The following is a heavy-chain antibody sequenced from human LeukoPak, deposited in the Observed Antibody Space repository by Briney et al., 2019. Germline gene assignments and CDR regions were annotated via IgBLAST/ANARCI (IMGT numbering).Heavy chain of an antibody. J-gene: IGHJ4*02. CDR3: AKVRRGGDCLDY. V-gene: IGHV3-23*01. CDR2: INGGGDNT. D-gene: IGHD2-21*02. Sequence: PGGSLRLSCAASGFSFSSYAMSWVRQAPGKELEWVSAINGGGDNTYYADSVKGRFTISRDNSKNTLYLQMNSLRAEDTAVYFCAKVRRGGDCLDYWGQGTLVTVSS. CDR1: GFSFSSYA.